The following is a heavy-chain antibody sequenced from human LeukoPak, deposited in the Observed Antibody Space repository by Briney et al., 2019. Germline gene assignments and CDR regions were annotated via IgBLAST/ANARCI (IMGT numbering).Heavy chain of an antibody. CDR1: GFTFNNYW. D-gene: IGHD1-26*01. J-gene: IGHJ4*02. V-gene: IGHV3-74*01. CDR3: AKDMEVGATTYIWDY. Sequence: GGSLRLSCAASGFTFNNYWIHWVRQVPGKGLVWVPRINNDGSSASYVDSVKGRFTISRDNAKNTLFLQMNSLRAEDTAVYYCAKDMEVGATTYIWDYWGQGTLVTVSS. CDR2: INNDGSSA.